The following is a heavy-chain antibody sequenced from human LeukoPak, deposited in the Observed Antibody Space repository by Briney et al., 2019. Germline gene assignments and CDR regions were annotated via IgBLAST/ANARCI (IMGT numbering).Heavy chain of an antibody. D-gene: IGHD6-13*01. CDR3: ARFLFEGYSSSSLDY. J-gene: IGHJ4*02. Sequence: SVTVSCKASVGTFSSYAISWVRQAPGQGLEWMGGIIPIFGTGNYAQKFQGRVAITADESTSTAYMELSSLRSEDTAVYYCARFLFEGYSSSSLDYWGQGTLVTVSS. CDR2: IIPIFGTG. CDR1: VGTFSSYA. V-gene: IGHV1-69*13.